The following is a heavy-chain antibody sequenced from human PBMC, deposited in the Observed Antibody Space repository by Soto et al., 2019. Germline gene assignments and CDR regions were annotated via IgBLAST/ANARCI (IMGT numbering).Heavy chain of an antibody. D-gene: IGHD3-10*01. CDR3: ARVSGSGSFQTYYFDY. CDR1: GFTFSSYA. J-gene: IGHJ4*02. Sequence: PGGSLRLSCAASGFTFSSYAMHWVRQAPGKGLEWVAVISYDGSNKYYADSVKGRFTISRDNSKNTLYLQMNSLRAEDTAVYYCARVSGSGSFQTYYFDYWGQGTLVTVSS. V-gene: IGHV3-30-3*01. CDR2: ISYDGSNK.